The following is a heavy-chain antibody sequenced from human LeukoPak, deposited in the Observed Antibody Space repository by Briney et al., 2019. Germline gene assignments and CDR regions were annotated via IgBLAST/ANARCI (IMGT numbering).Heavy chain of an antibody. D-gene: IGHD3-22*01. CDR1: GGSISSGGYY. J-gene: IGHJ3*02. Sequence: SQTLSLTCTVSGGSISSGGYYWSWIRQHPGKGLEWIGYIYYSGSTYYNPSLKSRVTISVDTSKNQFSLKLSSVTAADTAVYYCAREGPQYYDSSGSYAFDIWGQGTMVTVSS. V-gene: IGHV4-31*03. CDR2: IYYSGST. CDR3: AREGPQYYDSSGSYAFDI.